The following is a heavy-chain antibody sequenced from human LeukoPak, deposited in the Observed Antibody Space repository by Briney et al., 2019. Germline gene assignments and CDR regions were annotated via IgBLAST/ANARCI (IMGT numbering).Heavy chain of an antibody. D-gene: IGHD3-10*01. CDR3: ASPRGVSLYYFDY. Sequence: GASVKVSCKASGGSLSSDAISWVRQAPGQGREWRGGSIPIVGTANYAQKCQGRVTITPDESTSTACMELSSLRSEDAAVYYCASPRGVSLYYFDYWGQGTLVTVSS. CDR1: GGSLSSDA. J-gene: IGHJ4*02. CDR2: SIPIVGTA. V-gene: IGHV1-69*13.